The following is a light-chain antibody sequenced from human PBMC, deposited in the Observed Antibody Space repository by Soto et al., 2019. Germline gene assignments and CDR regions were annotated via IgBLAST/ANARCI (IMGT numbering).Light chain of an antibody. CDR3: SSYTSSSTLVV. CDR2: DVS. Sequence: QSALTQPASVSGSPGQSITISCTGTSSDVGGYNYVSWYQQHPGKAPKLMIYDVSNRPSGVSNCFSGSKSGNTASLTISGLHAEDEADYYCSSYTSSSTLVVFGGGTKLTVL. V-gene: IGLV2-14*01. J-gene: IGLJ2*01. CDR1: SSDVGGYNY.